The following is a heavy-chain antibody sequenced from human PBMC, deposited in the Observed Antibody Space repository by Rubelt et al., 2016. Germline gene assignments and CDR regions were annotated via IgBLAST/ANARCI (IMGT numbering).Heavy chain of an antibody. Sequence: APGKGLEWVSVIYSGGSTYYADSVKGRFTISRDNSKNTLYLQMNSLRAEDTAVYYCARDARIVGATTYYYYGMDVWGQGTTVTVSS. D-gene: IGHD1-26*01. CDR3: ARDARIVGATTYYYYGMDV. V-gene: IGHV3-53*01. CDR2: IYSGGST. J-gene: IGHJ6*02.